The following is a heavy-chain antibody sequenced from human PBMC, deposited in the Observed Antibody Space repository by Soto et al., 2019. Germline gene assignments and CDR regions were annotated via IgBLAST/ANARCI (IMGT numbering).Heavy chain of an antibody. CDR1: GGSISSNW. D-gene: IGHD3-3*01. CDR2: VYHSGSS. CDR3: VKNEWFRFDS. V-gene: IGHV4-4*02. J-gene: IGHJ5*01. Sequence: QVQLQESGPGLVKPSGILALTWTVSGGSISSNWWSWVRQPPGKGLEWIGEVYHSGSSNYKPSLKNRVSMSVDKSKNQFSLELTSVTAADTALYYCVKNEWFRFDSWGQGTLVTVSS.